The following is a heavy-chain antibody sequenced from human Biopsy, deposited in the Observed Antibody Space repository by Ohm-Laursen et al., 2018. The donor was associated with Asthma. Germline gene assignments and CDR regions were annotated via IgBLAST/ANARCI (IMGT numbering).Heavy chain of an antibody. D-gene: IGHD3-16*01. J-gene: IGHJ4*02. CDR2: IYYSGNT. Sequence: SDTLSLTWAVSGGSISSSRYYWGWIRQTPGKGLEWIGSIYYSGNTYYNPSLKSRVTISVDTSKNQFSLKLSSVTATDTAVYYCANTIGGVAADYWGQGTLVTVSS. CDR3: ANTIGGVAADY. V-gene: IGHV4-39*01. CDR1: GGSISSSRYY.